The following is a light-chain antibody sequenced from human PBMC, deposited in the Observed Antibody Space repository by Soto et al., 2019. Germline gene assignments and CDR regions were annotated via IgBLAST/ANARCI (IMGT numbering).Light chain of an antibody. CDR1: QTLLYRNGNNY. CDR2: LAS. V-gene: IGKV2-28*01. CDR3: MHALQSPAT. J-gene: IGKJ4*01. Sequence: DIVITQSPVSLPVTPGESASISCRSSQTLLYRNGNNYLNWYLQKPGQSPQLLIFLASTRASGVPDRISGSGSGTDFTLRISRVEAEDVGIYYCMHALQSPATFGGGTKVEIK.